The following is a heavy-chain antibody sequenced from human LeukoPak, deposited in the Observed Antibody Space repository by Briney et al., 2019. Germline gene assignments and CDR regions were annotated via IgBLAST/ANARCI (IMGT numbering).Heavy chain of an antibody. Sequence: ASVKVSXKASGYTFTSYYMHWVRQAPGQGLEWMGIINPSGGSTSYAQKFQGRVTMTRDTSTSTVYMELSSLRSEDTAVYYCASLAAAGNFDYWGQGTLVTVSS. D-gene: IGHD6-13*01. CDR2: INPSGGST. CDR3: ASLAAAGNFDY. J-gene: IGHJ4*02. CDR1: GYTFTSYY. V-gene: IGHV1-46*01.